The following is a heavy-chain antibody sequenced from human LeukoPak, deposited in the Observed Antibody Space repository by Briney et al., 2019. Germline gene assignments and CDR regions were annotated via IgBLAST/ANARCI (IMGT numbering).Heavy chain of an antibody. V-gene: IGHV4-61*02. CDR3: ARSRRFGVAHYFDY. CDR1: GVSTTSGDYY. Sequence: SETLSLTCTVSGVSTTSGDYYWTWIRQPAGKGLEWIGRVYTSGTTNYNPSLKSRVTMSVDTSKNQFSLKLSSVTAADTAVYYCARSRRFGVAHYFDYWGQGTLVTVSS. CDR2: VYTSGTT. D-gene: IGHD3-3*01. J-gene: IGHJ4*02.